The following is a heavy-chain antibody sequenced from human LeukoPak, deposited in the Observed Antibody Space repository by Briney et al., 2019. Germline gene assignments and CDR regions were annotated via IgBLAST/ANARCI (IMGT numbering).Heavy chain of an antibody. D-gene: IGHD6-13*01. CDR1: GRSFSGYY. CDR3: ARIAAAGTGWFDP. CDR2: INHSGST. J-gene: IGHJ5*02. Sequence: SETLSLTCAVYGRSFSGYYWSWIRQPPGKGLEWIGEINHSGSTNYNPSLKSRVTISVDTSKNQFSLKLSSVTAADTAVYYCARIAAAGTGWFDPWGQGTLVTVSS. V-gene: IGHV4-34*01.